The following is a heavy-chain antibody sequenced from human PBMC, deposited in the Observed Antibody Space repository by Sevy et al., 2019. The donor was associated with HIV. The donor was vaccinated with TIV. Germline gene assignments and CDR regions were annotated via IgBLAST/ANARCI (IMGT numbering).Heavy chain of an antibody. CDR2: INPNSGDT. Sequence: ASVKVSCQASGYTFNNYYIHWVRQAPGQGLEWMGRINPNSGDTDYAQNFQGRVTMTRDTSITTASMELSRLRSDDTAVYYCARERITIHYGISITAYPYYGLHVWGKGTTVTVSS. CDR3: ARERITIHYGISITAYPYYGLHV. V-gene: IGHV1-2*06. D-gene: IGHD3-10*01. J-gene: IGHJ6*04. CDR1: GYTFNNYY.